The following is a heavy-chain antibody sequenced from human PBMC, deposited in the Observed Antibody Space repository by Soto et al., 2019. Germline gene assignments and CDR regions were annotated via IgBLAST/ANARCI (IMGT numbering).Heavy chain of an antibody. D-gene: IGHD3-10*01. Sequence: SETLSLTCAVYGGSFSGYYWSWIRQPPGKGLEWIGEINHSGSTNYNPSLKSRVTISVDTSKNQFSLKLSSVPAADTAVYCCARVNRGPHWFDHWGQGTLVTVSS. CDR2: INHSGST. CDR1: GGSFSGYY. CDR3: ARVNRGPHWFDH. J-gene: IGHJ5*02. V-gene: IGHV4-34*01.